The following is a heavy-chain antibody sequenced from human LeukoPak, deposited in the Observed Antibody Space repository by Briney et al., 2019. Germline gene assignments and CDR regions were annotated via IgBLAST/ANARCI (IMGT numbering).Heavy chain of an antibody. V-gene: IGHV1-2*02. J-gene: IGHJ5*02. CDR1: GYSFKDYY. D-gene: IGHD3-10*01. CDR3: ARGRTMIRGVSCFDL. Sequence: ASMSVSCRASGYSFKDYYIHWGRQAPGQGLEWMGWIKPHSGATKYARRLQGRVTINRDSSTRRVYKELNSLRAEDTAVYYCARGRTMIRGVSCFDLWGQGTLVSVSS. CDR2: IKPHSGAT.